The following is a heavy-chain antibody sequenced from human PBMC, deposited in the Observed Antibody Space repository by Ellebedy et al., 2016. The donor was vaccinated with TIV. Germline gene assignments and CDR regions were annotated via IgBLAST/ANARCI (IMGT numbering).Heavy chain of an antibody. CDR1: GFAFSNYW. J-gene: IGHJ4*02. V-gene: IGHV3-74*01. CDR3: ARDIHILVDY. CDR2: IKGDASST. Sequence: GESLKISXAASGFAFSNYWMHWVRQAPGKGLEWVSRIKGDASSTNYADSVKGRFTISRDNARNTLYLQMNNLRAEDTALYYCARDIHILVDYWGQGTLVTVSS. D-gene: IGHD1-26*01.